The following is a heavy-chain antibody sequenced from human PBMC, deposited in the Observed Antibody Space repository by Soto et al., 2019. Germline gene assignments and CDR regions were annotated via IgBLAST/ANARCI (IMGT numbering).Heavy chain of an antibody. V-gene: IGHV1-18*01. CDR3: ASDGYSYGAIDY. J-gene: IGHJ4*02. CDR1: GYTFTGYG. CDR2: ISAYNGNT. D-gene: IGHD5-18*01. Sequence: ASVKVSCTTYGYTFTGYGITWVRQAPGQGLEWMGWISAYNGNTNYAQKLQGRVTMTTDTSTSTDYMELRSLRSDHTAVYYCASDGYSYGAIDYWGQGTLVTVSS.